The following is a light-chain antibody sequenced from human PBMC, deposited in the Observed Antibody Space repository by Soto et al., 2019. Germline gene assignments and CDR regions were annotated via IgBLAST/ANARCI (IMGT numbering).Light chain of an antibody. Sequence: EIVLSQSPRTLSLSPGERATLSCRASQSVSSIYLAWYQHKPGQTPRLLIYDTSTRATGVPTRFSGSRSGAEFTLTINSLQSEDFAVYYCQQYNSWLWTFGQGTKV. CDR2: DTS. CDR3: QQYNSWLWT. V-gene: IGKV3-15*01. CDR1: QSVSSIY. J-gene: IGKJ1*01.